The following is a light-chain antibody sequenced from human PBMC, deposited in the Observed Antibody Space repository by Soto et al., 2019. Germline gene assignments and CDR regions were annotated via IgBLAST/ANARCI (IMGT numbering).Light chain of an antibody. Sequence: SYELTQPPSVSVAPGKTSRITCGGKNIGSKSVHWYQQRPGQAPVLVIYYDSDRPSGIPERFSGSNSGNTATLTISRVEAGDEADYYCQVWDSSSDPLYVFGTATKVTVL. CDR2: YDS. V-gene: IGLV3-21*04. CDR1: NIGSKS. J-gene: IGLJ1*01. CDR3: QVWDSSSDPLYV.